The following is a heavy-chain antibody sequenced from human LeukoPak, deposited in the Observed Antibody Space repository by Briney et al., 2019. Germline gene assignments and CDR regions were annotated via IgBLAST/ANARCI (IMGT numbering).Heavy chain of an antibody. Sequence: GGSPRLSCAASGFTFSDYYMSWIRQAPGKGLEWVSYISSSGSTVYYADSVKGRFTISRDNAKNSLYLQINSLRVEDTAVYYCARDERLSESSGMIAFDIWGQGTMVTVSS. CDR3: ARDERLSESSGMIAFDI. CDR2: ISSSGSTV. V-gene: IGHV3-11*01. CDR1: GFTFSDYY. D-gene: IGHD3-22*01. J-gene: IGHJ3*02.